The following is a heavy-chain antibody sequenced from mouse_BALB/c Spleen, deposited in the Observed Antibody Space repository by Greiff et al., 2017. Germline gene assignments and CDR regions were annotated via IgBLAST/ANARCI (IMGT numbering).Heavy chain of an antibody. D-gene: IGHD2-10*01. V-gene: IGHV2-2*02. CDR1: GFSLTSYG. J-gene: IGHJ3*01. CDR2: IWSGGST. CDR3: ATNSYYANYGGFAY. Sequence: QVQLQQSGPGLVQPSQSLSITCTVSGFSLTSYGVHWVRQSPGKGLEWLGVIWSGGSTDYNAAFISRLSISKDNSKSQVFFKMNSLQANDTAIYYCATNSYYANYGGFAYWGQGTLVTVSA.